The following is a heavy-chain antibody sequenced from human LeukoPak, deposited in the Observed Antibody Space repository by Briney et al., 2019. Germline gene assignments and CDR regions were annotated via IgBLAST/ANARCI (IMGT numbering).Heavy chain of an antibody. CDR3: AAGPWSSGGSAP. V-gene: IGHV1-58*02. CDR2: IVVGSGNT. J-gene: IGHJ5*02. Sequence: SVKVSCKASGFTFTSSAMQWVRQARGQRLEWIGWIVVGSGNTNYAQKFQERVTITRDMSTSTAYMELSSLRSEDTAVYYCAAGPWSSGGSAPWGQGTLVTVSS. D-gene: IGHD2-15*01. CDR1: GFTFTSSA.